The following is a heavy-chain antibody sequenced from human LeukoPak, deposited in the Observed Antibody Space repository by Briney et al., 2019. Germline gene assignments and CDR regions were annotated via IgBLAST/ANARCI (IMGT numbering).Heavy chain of an antibody. Sequence: GESLKISRKASGYTFTGYYMHWVRQAPGQGLEWMGRINPNSGGTNYAQKFQGRVTMTRDTSISTAYMELSRLRSDDTAVYYCARGDYSSSWSDYYYYYMDVWGKGTTVTVSS. V-gene: IGHV1-2*06. J-gene: IGHJ6*03. CDR2: INPNSGGT. CDR1: GYTFTGYY. CDR3: ARGDYSSSWSDYYYYYMDV. D-gene: IGHD6-13*01.